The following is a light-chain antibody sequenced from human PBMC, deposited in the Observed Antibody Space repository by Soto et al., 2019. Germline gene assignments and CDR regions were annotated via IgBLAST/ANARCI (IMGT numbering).Light chain of an antibody. Sequence: LTQSPGTLSLSPGERATLSCRASQSVSSSYLAWYQQKPGQAPRLLIYGASSRATGIPDRFSGSGSGTDFTLTISRLEPEDFAVYYCQQYGSSPLTFGGGTKVDIK. CDR1: QSVSSSY. CDR2: GAS. J-gene: IGKJ4*01. V-gene: IGKV3-20*01. CDR3: QQYGSSPLT.